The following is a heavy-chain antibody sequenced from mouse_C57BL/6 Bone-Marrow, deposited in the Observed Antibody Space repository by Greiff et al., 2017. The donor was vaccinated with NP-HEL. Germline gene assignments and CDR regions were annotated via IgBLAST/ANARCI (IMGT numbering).Heavy chain of an antibody. V-gene: IGHV3-6*01. D-gene: IGHD2-2*01. J-gene: IGHJ2*01. Sequence: EVQLVESGPGLVKPSQSLSLTCSVTGYSITSGYYWNWIRQFPGNKLEWMGYISYDGSNNYNPSLKNRISITRDTSKNQFFLKLNSVTTEDTATYYCAREWLRRGYYFDYWGQGTTLTVSS. CDR1: GYSITSGYY. CDR3: AREWLRRGYYFDY. CDR2: ISYDGSN.